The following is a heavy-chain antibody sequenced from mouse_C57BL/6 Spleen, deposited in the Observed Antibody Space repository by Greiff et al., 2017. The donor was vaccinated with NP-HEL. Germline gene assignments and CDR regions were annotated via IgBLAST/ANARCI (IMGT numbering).Heavy chain of an antibody. J-gene: IGHJ2*01. V-gene: IGHV1-52*01. Sequence: QVQLKQPGAELVRPGSSVKLSCKASGYTFTSYWMHWVKQRPIQGLEWIGNIDPSDSETHYNQKFKDKATLTVDKSTSTAYMQLSSLTSEDSAVYYCARYGSSGYNFDYWGQGTTLTVSA. CDR1: GYTFTSYW. CDR2: IDPSDSET. CDR3: ARYGSSGYNFDY. D-gene: IGHD3-2*02.